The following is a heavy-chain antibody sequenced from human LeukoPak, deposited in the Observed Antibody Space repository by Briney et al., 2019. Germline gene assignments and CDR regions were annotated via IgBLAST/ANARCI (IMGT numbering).Heavy chain of an antibody. CDR2: IYPGDSDT. V-gene: IGHV5-51*01. CDR1: GYSFTSYW. CDR3: ARASPVVPAAIEAYFDY. J-gene: IGHJ4*02. Sequence: GESLKISCKGSGYSFTSYWIGWVRQMPGKGLEWMGIIYPGDSDTRYSPSFQGQVTISADKSISTAYLQWSSLKASDTAMYYCARASPVVPAAIEAYFDYWGQGTLVTVSS. D-gene: IGHD2-2*02.